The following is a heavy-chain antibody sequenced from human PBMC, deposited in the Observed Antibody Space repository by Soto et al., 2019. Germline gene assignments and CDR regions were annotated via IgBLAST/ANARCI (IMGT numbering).Heavy chain of an antibody. CDR3: AQIPREDKCSYGEYYYYYYGMDV. D-gene: IGHD5-18*01. CDR2: IFSDDEK. J-gene: IGHJ6*01. CDR1: GFSLSDARMG. V-gene: IGHV2-26*01. Sequence: QVTLKESGPVLVKPTETLTLTCTVSGFSLSDARMGVSWIRQPPGRALEWLAQIFSDDEKSYSTSLKSRLTISKDTFKSQVVLTMTNMDPVDTATYYCAQIPREDKCSYGEYYYYYYGMDVWGQGTTVTVSS.